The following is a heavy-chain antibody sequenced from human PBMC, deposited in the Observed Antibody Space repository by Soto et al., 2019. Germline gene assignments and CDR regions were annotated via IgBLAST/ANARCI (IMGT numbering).Heavy chain of an antibody. CDR2: INQDGIKI. CDR1: GFTFSRFW. Sequence: EVHLVESGGGLVQPGGSLRLSCPASGFTFSRFWMTWVRQVPGKGLEWVANINQDGIKIHYGDSVEGRFTLSRDNAKNTRYQHLNSLRPEDTAIYYCARDFSTSGEFFYDAFDVWGQGTVVTVSS. J-gene: IGHJ3*01. V-gene: IGHV3-7*05. CDR3: ARDFSTSGEFFYDAFDV. D-gene: IGHD2-21*01.